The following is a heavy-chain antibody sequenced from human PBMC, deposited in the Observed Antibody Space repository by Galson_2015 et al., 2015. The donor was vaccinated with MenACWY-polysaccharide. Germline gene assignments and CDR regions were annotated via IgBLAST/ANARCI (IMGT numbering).Heavy chain of an antibody. CDR2: IHTSGKT. V-gene: IGHV4-61*02. CDR3: ARDTVGATCDV. J-gene: IGHJ2*01. D-gene: IGHD1-26*01. CDR1: GASIGSGNYY. Sequence: TLSLTCSVSGASIGSGNYYWSWTRQTAGRGLEWIGRIHTSGKTSYNPSLNSRVTISLDTSRNQFSLRLSSVTAADTAVYYCARDTVGATCDVWGRGTLVTVSS.